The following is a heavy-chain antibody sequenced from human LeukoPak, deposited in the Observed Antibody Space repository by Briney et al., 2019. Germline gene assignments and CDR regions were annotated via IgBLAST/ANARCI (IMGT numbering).Heavy chain of an antibody. CDR3: VRDWNGDYFDY. V-gene: IGHV4-61*02. J-gene: IGHJ4*02. D-gene: IGHD1-1*01. Sequence: SQTLSLTCTVSGGSISSGSYYWSWIRQPAGKGREWIGRIHTSGNTNYSPSLKSRVTISRDTSKNQFSLRLTSVTAADTAVYYCVRDWNGDYFDYWGQGTLVTVSS. CDR2: IHTSGNT. CDR1: GGSISSGSYY.